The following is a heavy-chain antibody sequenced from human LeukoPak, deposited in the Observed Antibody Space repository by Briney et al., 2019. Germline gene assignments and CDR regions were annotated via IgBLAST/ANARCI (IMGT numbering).Heavy chain of an antibody. CDR3: ARAVERLWGNAFDI. V-gene: IGHV4-34*01. J-gene: IGHJ3*02. CDR1: GGSFSGYY. Sequence: PSETLSLTCAVYGGSFSGYYWSWIRQPPGKGLEWIGEINHSGSTNYNPSLKSRVTISVDTSKNQFSLKLSSVTAADTAVYYCARAVERLWGNAFDIWGQGTMVTVSS. CDR2: INHSGST. D-gene: IGHD1-1*01.